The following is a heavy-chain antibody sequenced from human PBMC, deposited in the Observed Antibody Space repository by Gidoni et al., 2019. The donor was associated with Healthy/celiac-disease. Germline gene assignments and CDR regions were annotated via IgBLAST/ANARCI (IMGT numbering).Heavy chain of an antibody. CDR3: ARGLYDSSGCFDY. V-gene: IGHV3-33*01. CDR2: IWYDGSNK. D-gene: IGHD3-22*01. CDR1: GFTFSSYG. Sequence: QVQLVESGGGVVQPGRSLRLSCAASGFTFSSYGMHWVRQDPGKGLEWVAVIWYDGSNKYYADSVKGRFTIARDNSKNTLYLQMNSLRAEDTAVYYCARGLYDSSGCFDYWGQGTLVTVSS. J-gene: IGHJ4*02.